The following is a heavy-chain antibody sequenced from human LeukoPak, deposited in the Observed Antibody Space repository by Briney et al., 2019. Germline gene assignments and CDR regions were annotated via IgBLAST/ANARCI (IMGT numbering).Heavy chain of an antibody. CDR2: IYISGTT. CDR3: AKDWGGRGSDYRVDAFEI. CDR1: GGSISNYF. Sequence: SETLSLTCTVSGGSISNYFWSWIRQPAGKGLEWIGRIYISGTTNYNPSLKRRVTMSLDKSKNQFSLHMTSVTAADTAVYYCAKDWGGRGSDYRVDAFEIWGQGTVVTVSS. D-gene: IGHD4-17*01. J-gene: IGHJ3*02. V-gene: IGHV4-4*07.